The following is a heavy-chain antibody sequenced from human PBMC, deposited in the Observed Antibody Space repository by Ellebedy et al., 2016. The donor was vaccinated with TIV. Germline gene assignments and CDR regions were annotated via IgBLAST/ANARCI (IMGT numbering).Heavy chain of an antibody. J-gene: IGHJ4*02. V-gene: IGHV3-43*02. CDR3: VKDFGAPGDPDS. Sequence: GESLKISCAASGFTFEDYALIWFRQTPAKGLEWVSLISGDGDTTYYADSVKGRFTISRDNSRTSLYLQMNSLRTEDTAFYYCVKDFGAPGDPDSWGQGTQVTVSS. CDR2: ISGDGDTT. CDR1: GFTFEDYA. D-gene: IGHD6-13*01.